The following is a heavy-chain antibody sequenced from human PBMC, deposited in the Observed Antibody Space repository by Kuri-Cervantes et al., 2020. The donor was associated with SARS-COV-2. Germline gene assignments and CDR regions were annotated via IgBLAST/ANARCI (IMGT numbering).Heavy chain of an antibody. V-gene: IGHV4-38-2*02. CDR1: GYSISSGYY. CDR2: IYHSGST. D-gene: IGHD3-10*01. J-gene: IGHJ4*02. Sequence: SETLSLTCTVSGYSISSGYYWGWIRQPPGKGLEWIGSIYHSGSTYYNPSLKSRVTISVDTSKNQFSLKLSSVTAADTAVYYCARSYYGSGSLDYWGQGTLVTVSS. CDR3: ARSYYGSGSLDY.